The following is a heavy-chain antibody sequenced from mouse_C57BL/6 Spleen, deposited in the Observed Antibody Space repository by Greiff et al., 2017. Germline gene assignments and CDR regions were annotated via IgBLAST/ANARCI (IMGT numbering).Heavy chain of an antibody. D-gene: IGHD2-3*01. Sequence: VQLQQSGPELVKPGASVKISCKATGYAFSSSWMNWVKPRPGKGLEWIGRIYPGDGDTNYNGKFKGKATLTADKSSSTAYMQLSSLTSEDSAVYLCTSSTIYDASYVYCATVAYWGQGTTVTVSS. CDR2: IYPGDGDT. V-gene: IGHV1-82*01. J-gene: IGHJ4*01. CDR1: GYAFSSSW. CDR3: TSSTIYDASYVYCATVAY.